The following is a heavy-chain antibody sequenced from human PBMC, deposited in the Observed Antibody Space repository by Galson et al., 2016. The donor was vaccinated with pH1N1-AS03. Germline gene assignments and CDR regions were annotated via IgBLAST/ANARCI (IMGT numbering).Heavy chain of an antibody. Sequence: SLRLSCAASGFIFTHYSMHWVRQAPGKGLEWVAVMSYEGTTTYYADSVKGRFTISRDNSKNTLYLQMNSLRTEDTALYYCAREEGGVGSNWLQTDAFDFWGQGTMVLVSS. CDR2: MSYEGTTT. D-gene: IGHD6-13*01. CDR1: GFIFTHYS. J-gene: IGHJ3*01. V-gene: IGHV3-30-3*01. CDR3: AREEGGVGSNWLQTDAFDF.